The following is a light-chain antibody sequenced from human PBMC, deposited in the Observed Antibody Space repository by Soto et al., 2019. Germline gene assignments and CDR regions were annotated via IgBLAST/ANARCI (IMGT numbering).Light chain of an antibody. Sequence: EIVLTQSPATLSLSPGERSTLSFSSSQSVSTSYVAWYQQKFGQAPRLLIYGASTRATGIPARFSGSGSGTEFTLTISSLQSEDFAVYYCQQYNNWPGTFGQGTKV. J-gene: IGKJ1*01. V-gene: IGKV3-15*01. CDR1: QSVSTS. CDR3: QQYNNWPGT. CDR2: GAS.